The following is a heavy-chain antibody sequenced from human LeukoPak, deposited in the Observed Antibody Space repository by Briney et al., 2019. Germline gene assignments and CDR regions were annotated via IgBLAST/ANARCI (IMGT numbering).Heavy chain of an antibody. CDR3: ASQQYSGSQSSFDY. V-gene: IGHV6-1*01. D-gene: IGHD1-26*01. Sequence: TYYRSKWYNDYAVSVKSRITINPDTSKNQFSLQLNSVTPEDTAVYYCASQQYSGSQSSFDYWGQGTLVTVSS. CDR2: TYYRSKWYN. J-gene: IGHJ4*02.